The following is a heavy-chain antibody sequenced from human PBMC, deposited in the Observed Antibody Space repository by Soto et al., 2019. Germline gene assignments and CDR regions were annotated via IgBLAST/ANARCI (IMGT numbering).Heavy chain of an antibody. Sequence: ASVKVSCKASGYTFTSYAMHWVRQAPGQRLEWMGWINAGNGNTKYSQKFQGRVTITRDTSASTAYMELSSLRSEDTAVYYCARGSPRVLGIAAAAPDYYYYYMDVWGKGTTVTVSS. CDR1: GYTFTSYA. V-gene: IGHV1-3*01. CDR3: ARGSPRVLGIAAAAPDYYYYYMDV. D-gene: IGHD6-13*01. CDR2: INAGNGNT. J-gene: IGHJ6*03.